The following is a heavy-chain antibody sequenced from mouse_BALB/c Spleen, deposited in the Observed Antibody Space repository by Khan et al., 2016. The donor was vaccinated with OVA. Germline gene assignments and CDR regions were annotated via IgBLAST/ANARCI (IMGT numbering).Heavy chain of an antibody. CDR2: IYPFNDAT. CDR3: APVRSYCVSFAS. D-gene: IGHD2-12*01. J-gene: IGHJ3*01. Sequence: VQLQQPGPDVVKPGASVKMSCKASGYTFTSYVMHWVKQKPGQGLEWIGYIYPFNDATKFNEKFNGKATLTSDKSSSTAYMELSSLTSEDSAVDSCAPVRSYCVSFASWGQGTLVTVSA. CDR1: GYTFTSYV. V-gene: IGHV1S136*01.